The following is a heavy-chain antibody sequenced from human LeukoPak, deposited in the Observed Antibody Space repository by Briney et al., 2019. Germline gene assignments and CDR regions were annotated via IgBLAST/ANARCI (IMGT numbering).Heavy chain of an antibody. D-gene: IGHD1-26*01. V-gene: IGHV1-18*01. CDR1: GYTFISYG. J-gene: IGHJ4*02. CDR3: ARDKGKWEHWRYFDY. Sequence: GASVKVSCKASGYTFISYGISWVRQAPGQGLEWMGWINAYNGDTNYAQSLQGRVTMTTETSTNTAYMELRSLRSDDTALYFCARDKGKWEHWRYFDYWGQGTLVTVSS. CDR2: INAYNGDT.